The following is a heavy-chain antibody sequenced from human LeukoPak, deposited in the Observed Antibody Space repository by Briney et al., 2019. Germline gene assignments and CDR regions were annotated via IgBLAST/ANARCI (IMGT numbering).Heavy chain of an antibody. D-gene: IGHD3-10*01. V-gene: IGHV1-58*02. Sequence: SVKVSCKASGFTFTSSAMQWVRQARGQRLEWIGWIVVGSGNTNYAQKFQERVTITRDMSTSTAYMELSSLRSEDTAVYYCAALYGSGSYYNWGLDYWGQGTLVTVSS. J-gene: IGHJ4*02. CDR1: GFTFTSSA. CDR2: IVVGSGNT. CDR3: AALYGSGSYYNWGLDY.